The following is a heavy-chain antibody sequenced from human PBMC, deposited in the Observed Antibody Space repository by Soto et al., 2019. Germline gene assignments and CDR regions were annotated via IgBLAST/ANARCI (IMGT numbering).Heavy chain of an antibody. CDR2: MNPNSGNT. CDR1: GYTFTSYD. V-gene: IGHV1-8*01. Sequence: QVQLVQSGAEVKKPGASVKVSCKASGYTFTSYDINWVRQATGQGLEWMGWMNPNSGNTGYAQKFQGRVTMTRNTSISTAYMELSSLRSEESAVYSCARERSSGWYVDYWGQGTLVTVSS. J-gene: IGHJ4*02. CDR3: ARERSSGWYVDY. D-gene: IGHD6-19*01.